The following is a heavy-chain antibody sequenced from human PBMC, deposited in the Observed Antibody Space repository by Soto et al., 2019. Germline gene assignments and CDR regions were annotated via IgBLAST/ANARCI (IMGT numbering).Heavy chain of an antibody. CDR1: VGSISSGDYY. D-gene: IGHD3-22*01. CDR3: ARVHYDSSASKLFDY. Sequence: SETLCLSCTFSVGSISSGDYYWSWIRQPPGKGLEWIGYIYYSGSTYYNPSLKSRVTISVDTSKNQFSLKLSSVTAADTAVYYCARVHYDSSASKLFDYWGQGTMVTVSS. V-gene: IGHV4-30-4*01. CDR2: IYYSGST. J-gene: IGHJ4*02.